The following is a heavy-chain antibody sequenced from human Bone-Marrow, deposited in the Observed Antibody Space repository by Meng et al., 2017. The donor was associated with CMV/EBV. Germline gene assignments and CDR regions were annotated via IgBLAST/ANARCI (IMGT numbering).Heavy chain of an antibody. V-gene: IGHV1-18*01. CDR2: ISAYNGNT. D-gene: IGHD3-3*01. CDR1: GYTFTSYG. CDR3: AVETQTIFGVVSDY. Sequence: ASVKLSCKASGYTFTSYGISWVRQAPGQGLEWMGWISAYNGNTNYAQKLQGRVTMTTDTSTSTAYMELRSLRSDDTAVYYCAVETQTIFGVVSDYWGQGTLVTVSS. J-gene: IGHJ4*02.